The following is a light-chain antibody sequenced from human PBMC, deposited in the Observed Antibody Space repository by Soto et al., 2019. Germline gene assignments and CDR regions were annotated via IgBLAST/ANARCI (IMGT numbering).Light chain of an antibody. V-gene: IGLV2-14*03. CDR3: TSFTTSNPHV. J-gene: IGLJ1*01. Sequence: QSVLTQPASVSGSPGQSITISCSGTSGDIGSYNFVSWYQQHPGKAPKLMIYDVSNRPSGVSNRFSGSKSGNTASLTISGLQAEDEADYYCTSFTTSNPHVIGTGTKVTVL. CDR2: DVS. CDR1: SGDIGSYNF.